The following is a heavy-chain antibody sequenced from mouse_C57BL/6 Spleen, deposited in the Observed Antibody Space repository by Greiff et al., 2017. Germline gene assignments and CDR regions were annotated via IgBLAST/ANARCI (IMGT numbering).Heavy chain of an antibody. D-gene: IGHD4-1*01. CDR1: GYAFSSSW. CDR2: IYPGDGDT. J-gene: IGHJ4*01. Sequence: VQLQQSGPELVKPGASVKISCKASGYAFSSSWMNWVKQRPGKGLEWIGRIYPGDGDTNYNGKFKGKATLTAEKSSSTAYMQNSSLTSEDAAVYFCARNWARGYWGQGTSVTVSS. CDR3: ARNWARGY. V-gene: IGHV1-82*01.